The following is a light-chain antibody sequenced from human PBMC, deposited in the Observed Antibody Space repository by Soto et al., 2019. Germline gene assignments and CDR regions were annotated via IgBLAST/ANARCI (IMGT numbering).Light chain of an antibody. Sequence: EIVLTQSPGTLSVSPGGTATLSCRASQSVTSSYLAWYQQQPGQAPRRLIYGATSRATGIPDRFSGSGSGPGFTVTTRPLKPAVRAVYFCPQPDSASFSFG. V-gene: IGKV3-20*01. J-gene: IGKJ5*01. CDR3: PQPDSASFS. CDR1: QSVTSSY. CDR2: GAT.